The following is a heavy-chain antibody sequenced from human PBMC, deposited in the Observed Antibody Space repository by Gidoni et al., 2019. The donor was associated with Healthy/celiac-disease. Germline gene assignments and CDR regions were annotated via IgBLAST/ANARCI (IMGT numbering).Heavy chain of an antibody. CDR1: GSTFSSYA. Sequence: ELQLVESGGRLVQPGGSLRLSCAASGSTFSSYAMSWVRQAPGKGLDWVSAISGSGGSTYYANSVKGRFTISRDNSKNTLYLQMNSLRAEDTAVYYCAKVMVRGVIGYDAFDIWGQGTMVTVSS. J-gene: IGHJ3*02. D-gene: IGHD3-10*01. CDR3: AKVMVRGVIGYDAFDI. CDR2: ISGSGGST. V-gene: IGHV3-23*04.